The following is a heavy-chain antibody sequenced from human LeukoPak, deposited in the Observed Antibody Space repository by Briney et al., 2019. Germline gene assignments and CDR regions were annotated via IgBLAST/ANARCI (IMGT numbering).Heavy chain of an antibody. CDR3: AKGGQWLD. CDR1: SGSFSDYS. Sequence: PSETLCLTCAVSSGSFSDYSWAWIRQPPGKGLEWIADIDRIGNRKYNPSAKSRVTLSADTSKRQFSLKMSSVTAADSAIYYCAKGGQWLDWGRGTLVTVSS. D-gene: IGHD6-19*01. V-gene: IGHV4-34*01. J-gene: IGHJ4*02. CDR2: IDRIGNR.